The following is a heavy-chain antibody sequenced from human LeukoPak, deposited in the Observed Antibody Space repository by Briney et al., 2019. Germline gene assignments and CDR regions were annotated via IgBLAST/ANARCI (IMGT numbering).Heavy chain of an antibody. D-gene: IGHD3-3*01. CDR2: ICHSGST. J-gene: IGHJ4*02. CDR3: ASAGEEITMFGVVMCYFDD. Sequence: SETLSLTCTVSGYSISSGYYWGCLRPPPGKGLEGFGIICHSGSTYYNPSLKSRVTISVDTSKNQFSLQLSSVTAEDTAVYYVASAGEEITMFGVVMCYFDDWGQRTLVSV. CDR1: GYSISSGYY. V-gene: IGHV4-38-2*02.